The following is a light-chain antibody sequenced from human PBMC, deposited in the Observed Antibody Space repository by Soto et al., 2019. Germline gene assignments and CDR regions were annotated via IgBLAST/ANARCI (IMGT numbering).Light chain of an antibody. CDR2: AAS. J-gene: IGKJ1*01. V-gene: IGKV1-39*01. CDR3: QQSYSTPQT. Sequence: IQRTQSRSTLSASLGDRVLITCRASQSINIYLNWYQQKPGKAPKLLIYAASSFQSGVPSRFSGSGSGTDFTLTISSLQPEDFATYYCQQSYSTPQTFGQGTKVDIK. CDR1: QSINIY.